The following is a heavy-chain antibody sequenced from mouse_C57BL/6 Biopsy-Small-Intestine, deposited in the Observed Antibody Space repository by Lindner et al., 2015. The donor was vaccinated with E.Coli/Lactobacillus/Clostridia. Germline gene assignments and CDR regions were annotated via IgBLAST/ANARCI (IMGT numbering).Heavy chain of an antibody. CDR1: GNSFTGYY. CDR2: IYPYNGIS. J-gene: IGHJ1*03. V-gene: IGHV1-31*01. CDR3: ASSTGSNGYFDV. D-gene: IGHD1-1*01. Sequence: VQLQESGPELVKPGASVKISCRASGNSFTGYYLHWVKQSHGNILDWIGYIYPYNGISSYNQKFKDKAKLTVDKSSSTAYMELRSLTSEDSAVYFCASSTGSNGYFDVWGTGTTVTVSS.